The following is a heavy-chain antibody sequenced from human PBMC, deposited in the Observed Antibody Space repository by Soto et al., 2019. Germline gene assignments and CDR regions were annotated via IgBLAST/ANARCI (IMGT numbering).Heavy chain of an antibody. CDR3: ARSGKGRWELLAFFDY. CDR2: IIPIVGTE. CDR1: GGTFSSYA. D-gene: IGHD1-26*01. Sequence: QVQLVQSGAEVKKPGSSVKVSCKASGGTFSSYAISWVRQAPGQGLEWMGGIIPIVGTENYAQKFQGRVTITADESTSTAYMELSSLKSEDTAVYYCARSGKGRWELLAFFDYWGQGTLVTVSS. V-gene: IGHV1-69*01. J-gene: IGHJ4*02.